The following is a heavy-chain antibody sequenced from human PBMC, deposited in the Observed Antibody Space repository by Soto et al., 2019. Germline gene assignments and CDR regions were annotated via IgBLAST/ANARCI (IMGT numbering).Heavy chain of an antibody. CDR1: AGSISPYS. V-gene: IGHV4-59*01. D-gene: IGHD2-2*02. CDR2: IYYSGRT. CDR3: ARGYCSMTSCYIWDDWFGA. Sequence: SPTLSLTWTVSAGSISPYSSSWSRQPPGKGLEWIGYIYYSGRTNYNLALKSRVIISVDTSKNQFPLKLSSVTAADTAVYYCARGYCSMTSCYIWDDWFGAWGQGTLVSVS. J-gene: IGHJ5*02.